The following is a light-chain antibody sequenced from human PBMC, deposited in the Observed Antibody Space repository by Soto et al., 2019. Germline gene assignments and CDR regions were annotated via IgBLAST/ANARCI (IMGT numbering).Light chain of an antibody. Sequence: QSVLTQPASVSGSPGQSITISCTGTSXDIGSCDYVCWYQQHPGKAPKLMIYEVTNRPSGVSNRFSGSKSGNTASLTISGLQTEDEADYYCSSYTGSSTLYVFGTGTKVTVL. CDR1: SXDIGSCDY. CDR3: SSYTGSSTLYV. CDR2: EVT. J-gene: IGLJ1*01. V-gene: IGLV2-14*01.